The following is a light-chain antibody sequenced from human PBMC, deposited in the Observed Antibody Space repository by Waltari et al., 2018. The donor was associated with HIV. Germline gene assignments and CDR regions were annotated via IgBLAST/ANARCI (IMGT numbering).Light chain of an antibody. CDR1: SSAVGFYNF. CDR3: TSYTTSSTPFYV. CDR2: DVT. J-gene: IGLJ1*01. V-gene: IGLV2-14*01. Sequence: QSALTQPSSVSGSPGQSFTIPCTVTSSAVGFYNFFSWYQQHPGKAPKPVIYDVTNRPSGVSNRFSGSKSGNTASLTISGLQAEDEADYYCTSYTTSSTPFYVFATGTKVTVL.